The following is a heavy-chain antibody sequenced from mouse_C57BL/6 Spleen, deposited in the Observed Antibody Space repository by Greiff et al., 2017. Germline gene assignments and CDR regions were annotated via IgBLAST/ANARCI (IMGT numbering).Heavy chain of an antibody. CDR2: INPSNGGT. V-gene: IGHV1-53*01. CDR3: VCGQRRLRGMDY. CDR1: GYTFTSYW. D-gene: IGHD3-2*02. J-gene: IGHJ4*01. Sequence: QVQLQQPGTELVKPGASVKLSCKASGYTFTSYWMHWVKQRPGQGLEWIGNINPSNGGTNYNEKFKSKATLTVDKSSSTAYMQLRSLTSEDSAVYYCVCGQRRLRGMDYWGQGTSVTVSS.